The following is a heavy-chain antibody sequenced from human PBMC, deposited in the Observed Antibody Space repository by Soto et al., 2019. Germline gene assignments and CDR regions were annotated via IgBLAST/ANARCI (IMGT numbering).Heavy chain of an antibody. Sequence: PSETLSLTCTVSGGSISSGAHYWSWIRQLPGKGLEWIGNIYYSGSNYYNPSLKSRVTISVDTSNNQFSLNLSSVTAADTAIYYCARDRYGVPRGDYFDSWGQGILVTV. D-gene: IGHD4-17*01. CDR1: GGSISSGAHY. J-gene: IGHJ4*02. V-gene: IGHV4-31*03. CDR2: IYYSGSN. CDR3: ARDRYGVPRGDYFDS.